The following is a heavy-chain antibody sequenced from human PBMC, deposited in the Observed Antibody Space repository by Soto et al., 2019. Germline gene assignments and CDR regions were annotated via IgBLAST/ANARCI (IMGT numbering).Heavy chain of an antibody. V-gene: IGHV3-30*18. CDR3: AKDAVPAAIYYFDY. CDR2: ISYDGSNK. Sequence: GGSLRLSCAASGFTFSSYGMHWVRQAPGKGLEWVAVISYDGSNKYYADSVKGRFTISRDNSKNTLYLQMNSLRAEDTAVYYCAKDAVPAAIYYFDYWGQGTLVTVSS. CDR1: GFTFSSYG. J-gene: IGHJ4*02. D-gene: IGHD2-2*01.